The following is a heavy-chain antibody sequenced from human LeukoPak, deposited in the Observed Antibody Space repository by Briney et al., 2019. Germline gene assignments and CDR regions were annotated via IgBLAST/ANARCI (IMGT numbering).Heavy chain of an antibody. CDR3: AKGGGGDSSWGAFDI. V-gene: IGHV3-23*01. CDR1: GFTFSSYA. Sequence: GGSLRLSCAASGFTFSSYAMSWVRQAPGKGLEWVSAISGSGGSTYYADSVKGRFTISRDNSKNTLYLQMNGLRAEDTAVYYCAKGGGGDSSWGAFDIWGQGTMVTVSS. CDR2: ISGSGGST. J-gene: IGHJ3*02. D-gene: IGHD6-19*01.